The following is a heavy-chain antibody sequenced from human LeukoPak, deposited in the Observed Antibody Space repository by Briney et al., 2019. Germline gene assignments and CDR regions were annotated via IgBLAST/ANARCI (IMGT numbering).Heavy chain of an antibody. V-gene: IGHV4-34*01. J-gene: IGHJ3*02. CDR1: GGSFSGYY. CDR3: ARDLGYYDSSGYYYEDDAFDI. CDR2: INHSGGT. Sequence: SETLSLTCAVYGGSFSGYYWSWIRQPPGKGLEWIGEINHSGGTNYNPSLKSRVTISVDTSKNQFSLKLSSVTAADTAVYYCARDLGYYDSSGYYYEDDAFDIWGQGTMVTVSS. D-gene: IGHD3-22*01.